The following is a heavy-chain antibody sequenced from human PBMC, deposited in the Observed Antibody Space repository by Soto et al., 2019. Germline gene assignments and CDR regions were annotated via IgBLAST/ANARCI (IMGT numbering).Heavy chain of an antibody. CDR3: ARDPDGRGGGGFDP. V-gene: IGHV1-18*01. CDR2: ISAYNGNT. CDR1: GYTFTSYG. J-gene: IGHJ5*02. D-gene: IGHD2-15*01. Sequence: ASVKVSCKASGYTFTSYGISWVRQAPGQGLEWMGWISAYNGNTNYAQKLQGRVTMTTDTSTSTAYMELRSLRSDDTAVFYCARDPDGRGGGGFDPWGQGTLVTVSS.